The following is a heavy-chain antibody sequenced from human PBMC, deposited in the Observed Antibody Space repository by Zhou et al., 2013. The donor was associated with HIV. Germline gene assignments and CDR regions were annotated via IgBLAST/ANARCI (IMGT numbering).Heavy chain of an antibody. D-gene: IGHD3-16*02. J-gene: IGHJ6*02. V-gene: IGHV1-24*01. CDR3: ARGYDYVWGSYRYTVEGRGGNYYYGMDV. CDR1: GYTLANLA. CDR2: FDPEDVMT. Sequence: QVQLLQSGAEVRPPGASVKVSCKVVGYTLANLAIHWVRQPPGQGPEWMGGFDPEDVMTVYAQKFQGRVTLTQDASSDTAYMSMSGLTSDDTAVYYCARGYDYVWGSYRYTVEGRGGNYYYGMDVWGQGTRSPSP.